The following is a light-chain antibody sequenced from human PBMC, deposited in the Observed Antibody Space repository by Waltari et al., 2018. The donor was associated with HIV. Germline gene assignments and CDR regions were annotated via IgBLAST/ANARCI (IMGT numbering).Light chain of an antibody. Sequence: QSALTQPASVSGSPGQSITISCTGTSSDVGSYNLVSWSQQHPGKAPKLMIYEVTKRPSGVSNRFSGSKSGNTASRTSSGLQAEDEADYYGCSYAGSTIFGVFGGGTKVTVL. CDR1: SSDVGSYNL. CDR2: EVT. J-gene: IGLJ3*02. V-gene: IGLV2-23*02. CDR3: CSYAGSTIFGV.